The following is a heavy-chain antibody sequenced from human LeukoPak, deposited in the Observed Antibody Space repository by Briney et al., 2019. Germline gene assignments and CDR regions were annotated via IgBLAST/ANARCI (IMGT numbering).Heavy chain of an antibody. CDR1: SGSISSYY. D-gene: IGHD4/OR15-4a*01. CDR2: IYYSGST. CDR3: ARLPCAGCAFDI. J-gene: IGHJ3*02. V-gene: IGHV4-39*07. Sequence: SETLSLTCTVSSGSISSYYWSWIRQPPGKGLEWIGSIYYSGSTYYNPSLKSRVTISVDTSKNQFSLKLSSVTAADTAVYYCARLPCAGCAFDIWGQGTMVTVCS.